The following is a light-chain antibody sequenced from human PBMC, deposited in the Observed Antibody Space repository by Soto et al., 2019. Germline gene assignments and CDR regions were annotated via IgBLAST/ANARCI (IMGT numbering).Light chain of an antibody. CDR2: TND. Sequence: QSVLTQPPSASGTPGQRVTISCSGSSSNIGSNIVNWYQQLPGTAPKLLIYTNDQRPSGVPDRFSGSKSGTSASLAISGLQFEDEADYHCSSWDDNLDAEVFGAGTKVTVL. CDR3: SSWDDNLDAEV. CDR1: SSNIGSNI. V-gene: IGLV1-44*01. J-gene: IGLJ1*01.